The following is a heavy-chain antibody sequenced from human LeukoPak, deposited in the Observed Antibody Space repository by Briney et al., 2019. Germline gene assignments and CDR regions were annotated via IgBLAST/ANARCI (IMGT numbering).Heavy chain of an antibody. D-gene: IGHD6-25*01. CDR3: AREGYSSAEDSYFDY. V-gene: IGHV1-69*05. CDR1: GGTFSSYA. J-gene: IGHJ4*02. Sequence: GASVKVSCKASGGTFSSYAISWVRQAPGQGLEWMGGIIPIFGTANYAQKFQGRVTITTDESTSTAYMELSSLRPEDTAVYYCAREGYSSAEDSYFDYWGQGTLVTVSS. CDR2: IIPIFGTA.